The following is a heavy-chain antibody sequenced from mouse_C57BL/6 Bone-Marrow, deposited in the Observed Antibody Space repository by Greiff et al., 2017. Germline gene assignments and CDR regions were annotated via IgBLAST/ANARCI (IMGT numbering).Heavy chain of an antibody. D-gene: IGHD1-1*01. CDR2: ICYGGST. Sequence: EVKLVESGPGLVKPSQTLSLTCSVTGYSITSDYWNWIRKFPGNKLEYMGYICYGGSTYYNPSLKSRISITRDTSKNQYYLKLNSLLTEDTATFYCGRDGECHGGSSYRYFDVWGAGTTVTVSS. V-gene: IGHV3-8*01. CDR1: GYSITSDY. J-gene: IGHJ1*01. CDR3: GRDGECHGGSSYRYFDV.